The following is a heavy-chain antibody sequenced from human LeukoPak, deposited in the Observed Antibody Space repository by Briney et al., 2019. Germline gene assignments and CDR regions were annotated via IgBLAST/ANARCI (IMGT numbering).Heavy chain of an antibody. V-gene: IGHV1-18*01. CDR1: GYTFTSYG. Sequence: VASVKVSCKASGYTFTSYGYSWVRHPHAQGHERMGWISAYYGNTNYAQKLQGRVTMTTDTSSSTAYMELRSLRSDDTAVYYCAREVRVVVAATDYYYYYGMDVWGQGTTVTVSS. CDR3: AREVRVVVAATDYYYYYGMDV. CDR2: ISAYYGNT. J-gene: IGHJ6*02. D-gene: IGHD2-15*01.